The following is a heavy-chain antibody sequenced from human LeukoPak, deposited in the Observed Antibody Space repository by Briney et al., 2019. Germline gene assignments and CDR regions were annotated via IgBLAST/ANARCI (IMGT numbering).Heavy chain of an antibody. J-gene: IGHJ4*02. CDR3: ARGRFEYSSSTLTYYFDY. V-gene: IGHV3-13*01. Sequence: GGSLRLSCAASGFTFSSYDMHWVRQATGKGLEFVSGIGTAGDTYYPGSVKGRFTISRENAKNSLYLQMNSLRAGDTAVYYCARGRFEYSSSTLTYYFDYWGQGTLVTVSS. CDR2: IGTAGDT. D-gene: IGHD6-6*01. CDR1: GFTFSSYD.